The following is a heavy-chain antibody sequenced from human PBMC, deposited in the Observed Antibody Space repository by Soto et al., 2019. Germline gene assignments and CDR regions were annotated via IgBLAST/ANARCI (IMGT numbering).Heavy chain of an antibody. D-gene: IGHD6-6*01. CDR1: GFTLSNAW. J-gene: IGHJ6*02. CDR3: TTGGSSSGGYYYYYGMDV. V-gene: IGHV3-15*01. CDR2: IKSKTDGGAT. Sequence: GSLRLSWAAAGFTLSNAWMSWVRQAPGKGLEWVGRIKSKTDGGATDYAEPVKGRFTISRDGSKNTLYLQMKSLKTEDTAVYYCTTGGSSSGGYYYYYGMDVWGQGTTVTVSS.